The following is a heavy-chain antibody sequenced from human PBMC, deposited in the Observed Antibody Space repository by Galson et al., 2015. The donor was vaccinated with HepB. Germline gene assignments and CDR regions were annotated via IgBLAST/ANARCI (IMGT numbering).Heavy chain of an antibody. CDR3: AREPDIVVVPAARSHYYGMDV. J-gene: IGHJ6*02. CDR2: MNPNSGNT. V-gene: IGHV1-8*01. Sequence: SVKVSCKASGYTFTSYDINWVRQATGQGLEWMGWMNPNSGNTGYAQKFQGRVTMTRNTSISTAYMELSSLRSEDTAVYYCAREPDIVVVPAARSHYYGMDVWGQGTTVTVSS. D-gene: IGHD2-2*01. CDR1: GYTFTSYD.